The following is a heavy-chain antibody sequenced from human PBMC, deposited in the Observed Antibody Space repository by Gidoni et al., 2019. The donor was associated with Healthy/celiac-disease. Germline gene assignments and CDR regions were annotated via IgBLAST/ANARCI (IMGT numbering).Heavy chain of an antibody. CDR2: IRGSGGST. J-gene: IGHJ4*02. CDR1: GFTFSSYA. Sequence: EVQLLASGGGLVQPGGSLRLSCAASGFTFSSYAMSWVRQAPGKGLEWVSAIRGSGGSTYYADSAKGRFTISRDNSKNTLYLQMNSLRAEDTAVYYCAKGIQYSYGYTVDYWGQGTLVTVSS. CDR3: AKGIQYSYGYTVDY. V-gene: IGHV3-23*01. D-gene: IGHD5-18*01.